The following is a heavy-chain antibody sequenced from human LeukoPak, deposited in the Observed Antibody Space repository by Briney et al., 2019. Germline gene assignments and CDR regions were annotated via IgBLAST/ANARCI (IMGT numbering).Heavy chain of an antibody. J-gene: IGHJ5*02. D-gene: IGHD3-3*01. V-gene: IGHV1-2*02. CDR2: INPNNGGT. CDR3: ARDSVLRFLEWFRRNPVNWFDP. Sequence: ASVKVSCKASGYTFTGYYMHWVRQAPGQGLEWMGWINPNNGGTNYAQKFQGRVTMTRDTSISTAYMELSRLRSDDTAVYYCARDSVLRFLEWFRRNPVNWFDPWGQGTLVTVSS. CDR1: GYTFTGYY.